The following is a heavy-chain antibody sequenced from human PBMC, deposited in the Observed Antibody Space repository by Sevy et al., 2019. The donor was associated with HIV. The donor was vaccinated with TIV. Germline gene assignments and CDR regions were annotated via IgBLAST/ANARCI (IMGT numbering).Heavy chain of an antibody. Sequence: GESLKISCAASGFTLNSYWMGWVRQAPGKGLEWVANINQDGSVKYYVDSVKGRFTISRDNARNSLYLRMNSLRAEDTALYYCVRAIAAAGSFWGQGTLVTVSS. CDR1: GFTLNSYW. CDR3: VRAIAAAGSF. CDR2: INQDGSVK. D-gene: IGHD6-13*01. V-gene: IGHV3-7*01. J-gene: IGHJ4*02.